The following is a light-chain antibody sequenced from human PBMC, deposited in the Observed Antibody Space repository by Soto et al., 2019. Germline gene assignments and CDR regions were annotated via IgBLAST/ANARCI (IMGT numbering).Light chain of an antibody. J-gene: IGKJ1*01. CDR2: DVS. CDR3: QQYNNFWT. CDR1: QGIRND. V-gene: IGKV1-17*01. Sequence: DIQMTQSPSSLSASVGDRVTITCRASQGIRNDLGWYQQKPGKAPKLLIYDVSNLESGLQSRLSGSGSGTEFTLTISSLQPDDVATYYCQQYNNFWTVGQGTKVEIK.